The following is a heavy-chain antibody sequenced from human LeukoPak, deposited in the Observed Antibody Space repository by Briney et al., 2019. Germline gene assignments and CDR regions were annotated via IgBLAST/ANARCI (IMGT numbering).Heavy chain of an antibody. J-gene: IGHJ4*02. CDR1: GFMFSNYV. CDR3: AKGQMATILGFDS. CDR2: VKTSAGDT. D-gene: IGHD5-12*01. V-gene: IGHV3-23*01. Sequence: GGSLRLSCAGSGFMFSNYVMSWVHQAPGRGLEWVSSVKTSAGDTYYADSVKGRFTISRDNSKSTVYLQMNSLRAEDSALYYCAKGQMATILGFDSWGQGALVTVSS.